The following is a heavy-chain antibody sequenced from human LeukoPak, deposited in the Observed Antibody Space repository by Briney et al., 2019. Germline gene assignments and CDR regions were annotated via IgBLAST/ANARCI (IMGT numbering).Heavy chain of an antibody. CDR1: GYTFTAYY. CDR3: TIAVAANDAFDI. V-gene: IGHV1-2*02. D-gene: IGHD6-19*01. CDR2: INPNSGGT. Sequence: ASVNVSCKASGYTFTAYYLYWVRQAPGQGLEWMGWINPNSGGTNYAQKFQGRVTMTRDTSITTAYMELSSLRSDDTALYYCTIAVAANDAFDIWGHGTMVTVSS. J-gene: IGHJ3*02.